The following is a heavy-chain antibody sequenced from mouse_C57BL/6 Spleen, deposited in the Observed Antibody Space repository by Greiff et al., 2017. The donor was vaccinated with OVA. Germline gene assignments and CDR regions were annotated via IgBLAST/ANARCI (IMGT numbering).Heavy chain of an antibody. V-gene: IGHV3-6*01. CDR2: ISYDGSN. Sequence: DVKLQESGPGLVKPSQSLSLTCSVTGYSITSGYYWNWIRQFPGNKLEWMGYISYDGSNNYNPSLKNRISITRDTSKNQFFLKLNSVTTEDTATYYCANYGSRYYAMDYWGQGTSVTVSS. CDR1: GYSITSGYY. J-gene: IGHJ4*01. D-gene: IGHD1-1*01. CDR3: ANYGSRYYAMDY.